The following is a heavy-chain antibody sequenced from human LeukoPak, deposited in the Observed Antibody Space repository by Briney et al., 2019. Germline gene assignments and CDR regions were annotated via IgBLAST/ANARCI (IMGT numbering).Heavy chain of an antibody. D-gene: IGHD2-2*02. J-gene: IGHJ5*02. Sequence: SETLSLTCAVYGGSFSGYYWSWIRQPPGKGLEWIGELNHSGSTNYNPSLKSRVTISVDTSKIQFSLKLSSVTAADTAVYYCARGGSRGYCSSTSCYNVDNWFAPWGQGTLVTVSS. CDR3: ARGGSRGYCSSTSCYNVDNWFAP. CDR2: LNHSGST. V-gene: IGHV4-34*01. CDR1: GGSFSGYY.